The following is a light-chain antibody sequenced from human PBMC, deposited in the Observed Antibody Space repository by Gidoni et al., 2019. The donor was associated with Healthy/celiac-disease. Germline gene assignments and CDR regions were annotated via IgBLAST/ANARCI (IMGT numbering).Light chain of an antibody. CDR2: AAS. Sequence: SQMTQYPSSLSASVGDRVTTTCRASQSISSYLNWYQQKPGKSPKLLIYAASSLQSGVPSRFSGSGSGTDFTLTISSLQPEDFATYYCQQSYRTPYTFGQGTKLEIK. V-gene: IGKV1-39*01. CDR1: QSISSY. CDR3: QQSYRTPYT. J-gene: IGKJ2*01.